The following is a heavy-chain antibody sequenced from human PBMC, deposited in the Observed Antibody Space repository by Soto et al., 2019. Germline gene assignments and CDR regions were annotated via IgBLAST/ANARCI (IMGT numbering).Heavy chain of an antibody. D-gene: IGHD2-15*01. J-gene: IGHJ4*02. Sequence: PSETLSLTCTVSGGSISSGNFYWNWIRQPPGKGLEWIGYIYYSGSTFYNPSLKSRITISVDTSRNQFSLKLSSVTAADTAVYYCARFVRWRQSNPPGIFDYWGQGTPVTVSS. CDR1: GGSISSGNFY. CDR2: IYYSGST. CDR3: ARFVRWRQSNPPGIFDY. V-gene: IGHV4-30-4*01.